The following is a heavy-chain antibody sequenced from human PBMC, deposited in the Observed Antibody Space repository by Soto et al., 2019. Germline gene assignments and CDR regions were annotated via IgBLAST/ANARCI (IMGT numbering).Heavy chain of an antibody. CDR2: IRHDGSEK. Sequence: GGSLRLSCTASRSTFSVYWMSWVRQAPGKGLEWVANIRHDGSEKFYVDSVKGRFTVSRDNAKNSLYLQMNSLRAEDTAVYYCARDKLSAFDVWGQGTMVTVSS. CDR1: RSTFSVYW. V-gene: IGHV3-7*01. J-gene: IGHJ3*01. D-gene: IGHD3-10*01. CDR3: ARDKLSAFDV.